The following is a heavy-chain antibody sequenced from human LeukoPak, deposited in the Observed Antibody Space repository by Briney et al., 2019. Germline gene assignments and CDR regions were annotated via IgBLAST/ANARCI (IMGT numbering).Heavy chain of an antibody. Sequence: SETLSLTCTASGASISTYYWSWIRQPPGEGLEWIAYISHSGGAVYNPSLNSRLTVSVDTSKNQFSLKLNSVTAADTAVYYCARHVATTVTRGYSCHPMDVWGKGTTVSVSS. CDR1: GASISTYY. V-gene: IGHV4-59*08. D-gene: IGHD4-17*01. CDR2: ISHSGGA. J-gene: IGHJ6*03. CDR3: ARHVATTVTRGYSCHPMDV.